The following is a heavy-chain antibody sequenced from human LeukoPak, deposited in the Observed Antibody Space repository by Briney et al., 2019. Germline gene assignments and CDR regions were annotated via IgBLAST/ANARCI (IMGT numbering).Heavy chain of an antibody. V-gene: IGHV3-74*01. CDR2: INSDGSST. Sequence: GGSLRLSCAASGFTFSSYWMHWVRQAPGKGLVWVSRINSDGSSTSYADSVKGRFTISRDNAKNTLYLQMNSLRAEDTAVYYCAREAGSGLHKAFDIWGQGTTVTVSS. CDR1: GFTFSSYW. D-gene: IGHD3-10*01. J-gene: IGHJ3*02. CDR3: AREAGSGLHKAFDI.